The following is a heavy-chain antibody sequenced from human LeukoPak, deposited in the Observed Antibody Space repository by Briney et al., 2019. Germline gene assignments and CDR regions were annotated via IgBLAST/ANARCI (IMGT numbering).Heavy chain of an antibody. D-gene: IGHD1-26*01. J-gene: IGHJ4*02. CDR2: INPNSGGT. Sequence: ASVKVSCQASGYTFTNYGISWVRQAPGQGLEWMGWINPNSGGTNYAQKFQGRVTMTRDTSISTAYMELSRLRSDDTAVYYCASLFARGSYYAHYWGQGTLVTVSS. CDR1: GYTFTNYG. V-gene: IGHV1-2*02. CDR3: ASLFARGSYYAHY.